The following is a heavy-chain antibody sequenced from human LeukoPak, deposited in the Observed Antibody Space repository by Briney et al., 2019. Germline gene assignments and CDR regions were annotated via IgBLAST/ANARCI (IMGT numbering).Heavy chain of an antibody. J-gene: IGHJ4*02. CDR1: GYTFTSYA. CDR2: INPNSGGT. D-gene: IGHD3-9*01. CDR3: ARSPDILTGENFDY. V-gene: IGHV1-2*02. Sequence: ASVKVSCKASGYTFTSYAMNWVRQAPEQGLEWMGWINPNSGGTNYAQNFQGRVTMTRDMSISTAYMELSRLRSDDTAVYYCARSPDILTGENFDYWGQGTLVTVSS.